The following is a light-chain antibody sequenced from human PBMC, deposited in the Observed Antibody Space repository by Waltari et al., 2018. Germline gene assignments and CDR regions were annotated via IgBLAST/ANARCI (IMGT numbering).Light chain of an antibody. CDR2: DAS. V-gene: IGKV1-5*01. J-gene: IGKJ1*01. CDR1: QTINGW. CDR3: QQYLLFWT. Sequence: DIQMTQSPSTLSASVGDRVTITCRASQTINGWLAWYQQKPGKAPELLIHDASTLESGVPPRFSGSRSGTEFTLTISSVQPEDVATYYCQQYLLFWTFGQGTRVEIK.